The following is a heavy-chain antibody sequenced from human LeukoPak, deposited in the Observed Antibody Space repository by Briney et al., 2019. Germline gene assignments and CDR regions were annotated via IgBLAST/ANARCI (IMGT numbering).Heavy chain of an antibody. D-gene: IGHD3-16*02. CDR3: ARGGYQFEH. CDR1: GFTFGNYA. V-gene: IGHV3-49*03. J-gene: IGHJ1*01. CDR2: IRSKGDGGTT. Sequence: PGRSLRLSCTASGFTFGNYAMSWFRQAPGKGLEWIGSIRSKGDGGTTEYAASVKGRFVISREDSESIAYLQMDSLESEDTAVYYCARGGYQFEHWGQGTLVTVSS.